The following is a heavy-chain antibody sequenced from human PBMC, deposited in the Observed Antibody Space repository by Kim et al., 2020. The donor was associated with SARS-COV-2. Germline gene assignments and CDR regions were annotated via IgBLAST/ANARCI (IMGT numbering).Heavy chain of an antibody. D-gene: IGHD1-26*01. CDR3: ASWRTVSGSYYFDY. Sequence: TPPFKGQVTISADKSISTAYLQWSSLKASDTAMYYCASWRTVSGSYYFDYWGQGTLVTVSS. V-gene: IGHV5-51*01. J-gene: IGHJ4*02.